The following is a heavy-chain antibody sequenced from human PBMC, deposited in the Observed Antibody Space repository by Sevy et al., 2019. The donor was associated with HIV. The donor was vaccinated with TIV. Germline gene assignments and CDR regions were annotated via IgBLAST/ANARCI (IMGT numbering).Heavy chain of an antibody. CDR3: AKEGQGEYYDSSGSFDY. J-gene: IGHJ4*02. CDR2: ISGSGSFT. CDR1: GFTFSSYA. Sequence: GGSLRLSCAASGFTFSSYAKSWVRQAPGKGLEWVSSISGSGSFTYYADSVKGHFTISRDNSKNTLYLQMTSLRAEDTAVYYCAKEGQGEYYDSSGSFDYWGQGTLVTVSS. V-gene: IGHV3-23*01. D-gene: IGHD3-22*01.